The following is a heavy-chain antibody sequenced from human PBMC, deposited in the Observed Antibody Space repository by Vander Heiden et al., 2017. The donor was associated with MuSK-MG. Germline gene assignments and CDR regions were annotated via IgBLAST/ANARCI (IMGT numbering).Heavy chain of an antibody. D-gene: IGHD3-22*01. CDR3: ARGGGYYDSSGCYLFDY. V-gene: IGHV4-34*01. J-gene: IGHJ4*02. CDR2: INHSGST. CDR1: GGSFSGYY. Sequence: QVQLQQWGAGLLKPSETLSLTCAVYGGSFSGYYWSWIRQPPGKGLEWIGEINHSGSTNYNPSLKSRVTISVDTSKNQFSLKLSSVTAADTAVYYCARGGGYYDSSGCYLFDYWGQGTLVTVSS.